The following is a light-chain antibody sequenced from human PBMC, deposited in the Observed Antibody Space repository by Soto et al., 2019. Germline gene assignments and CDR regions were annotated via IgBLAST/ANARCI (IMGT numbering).Light chain of an antibody. CDR1: HSMSSY. V-gene: IGKV1-39*01. CDR3: QHYNSYSEA. Sequence: DSQMTQSPSSLSASVRARVTITFQASHSMSSYLNWYQQKPGKAPKLLIYAASSLQSGVPSRFSGSGSGTEFTLTISSLQPDDFATYYCQHYNSYSEAFGQGTKVDI. CDR2: AAS. J-gene: IGKJ1*01.